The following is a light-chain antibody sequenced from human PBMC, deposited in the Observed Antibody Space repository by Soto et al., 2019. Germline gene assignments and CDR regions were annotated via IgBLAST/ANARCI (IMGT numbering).Light chain of an antibody. CDR1: QSVSSN. CDR2: AAS. V-gene: IGKV3-15*01. CDR3: QQYSNWPIT. Sequence: DKVMTQSPATLSVSTGERATLSCRASQSVSSNLAWYQQKPGQAPRLLIYAASTRATDIPARFSGSGSGTEFTLTISSLQSEDFAIYYCQQYSNWPITFGQGTRLEIK. J-gene: IGKJ5*01.